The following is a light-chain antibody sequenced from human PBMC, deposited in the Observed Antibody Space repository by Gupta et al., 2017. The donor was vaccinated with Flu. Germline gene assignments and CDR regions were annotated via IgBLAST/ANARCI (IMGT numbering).Light chain of an antibody. V-gene: IGLV1-44*01. CDR1: IPNIVSTP. Sequence: QSLLAQPPSASEPPGQRVTISCYGTIPNIVSTPVNWYQQVPGTAPNLLIYGNSKRPPGVPDRFSGSKSGTSASLAISGLQSEDEADYYCAAWDDSLNGHYVFGTGTKVTVL. J-gene: IGLJ1*01. CDR2: GNS. CDR3: AAWDDSLNGHYV.